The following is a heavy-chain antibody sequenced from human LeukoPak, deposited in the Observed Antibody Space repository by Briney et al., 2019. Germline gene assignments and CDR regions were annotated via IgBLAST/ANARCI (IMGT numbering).Heavy chain of an antibody. V-gene: IGHV3-43*02. CDR2: ISGDGGST. J-gene: IGHJ6*01. Sequence: GGSLRLSCAASGFTFDDYAMHWVRQAPAKSLECVSLISGDGGSTYYADSVKGRFTISRDSSKNSLYLQMNSLRSEDPALCCCATRSYYHGRVVWGGGTRVSVSS. CDR1: GFTFDDYA. CDR3: ATRSYYHGRVV.